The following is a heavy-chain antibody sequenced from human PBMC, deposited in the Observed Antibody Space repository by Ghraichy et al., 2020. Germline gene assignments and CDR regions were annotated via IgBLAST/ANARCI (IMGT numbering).Heavy chain of an antibody. D-gene: IGHD3-16*01. J-gene: IGHJ5*02. CDR2: IYYSGST. CDR1: GGSISSYY. Sequence: SETLSLTCTVSGGSISSYYWSWIRQPPGKGLEWIGYIYYSGSTNYNPSLKSRVTISVDTSKNQFSLKLSSVTAADTAVYYCAREGIILGDNWFDPWGQGTLVTVSS. CDR3: AREGIILGDNWFDP. V-gene: IGHV4-59*01.